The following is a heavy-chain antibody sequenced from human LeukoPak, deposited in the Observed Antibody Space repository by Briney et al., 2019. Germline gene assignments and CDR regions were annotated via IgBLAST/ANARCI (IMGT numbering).Heavy chain of an antibody. Sequence: PSETLSLTCGVYGGXFGGYYCSFIRQPPGKGLEWVGEINHSGNSNYNPSLKSRVTISLDTSKNQFSLKLSSVTVADTAVYYCARATAAICCGSYYRYWGQGTLVTVSS. CDR2: INHSGNS. D-gene: IGHD1-26*01. V-gene: IGHV4-34*01. CDR1: GGXFGGYY. CDR3: ARATAAICCGSYYRY. J-gene: IGHJ4*02.